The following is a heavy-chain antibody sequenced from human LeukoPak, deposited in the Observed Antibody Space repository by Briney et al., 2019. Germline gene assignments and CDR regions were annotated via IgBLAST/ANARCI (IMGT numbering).Heavy chain of an antibody. J-gene: IGHJ6*02. CDR3: ARGLEEWELRLYYYYYGMDV. V-gene: IGHV1-8*01. D-gene: IGHD1-26*01. CDR1: GYTFTSYD. Sequence: AASVKVSCKASGYTFTSYDINWVRQATGQGLEWMGWMNPNSGNTGYAQKFQGRVTMTRNTSISTAYMELSSLRSEDTAVYYCARGLEEWELRLYYYYYGMDVWGQGTTVTVSS. CDR2: MNPNSGNT.